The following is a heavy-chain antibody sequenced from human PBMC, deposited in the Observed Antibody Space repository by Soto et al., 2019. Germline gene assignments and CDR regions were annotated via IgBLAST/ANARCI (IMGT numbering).Heavy chain of an antibody. Sequence: EVQLLESGGGLVQPGGSLRLSCAASGFTFSSYAMSWVRQAPGKGLEWVSAISGSGGSTYYADSVKGRFTISRDNSKNSLYLQMNSLRAEDTAVYYCAKDRPHDYGDYEEEPSSYFDYWGQGTLVTVSS. CDR1: GFTFSSYA. CDR2: ISGSGGST. J-gene: IGHJ4*02. CDR3: AKDRPHDYGDYEEEPSSYFDY. V-gene: IGHV3-23*01. D-gene: IGHD4-17*01.